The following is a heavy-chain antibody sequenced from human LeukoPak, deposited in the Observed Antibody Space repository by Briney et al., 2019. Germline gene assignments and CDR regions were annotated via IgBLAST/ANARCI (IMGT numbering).Heavy chain of an antibody. J-gene: IGHJ3*02. D-gene: IGHD3-22*01. V-gene: IGHV4-38-2*01. CDR3: ARHAASGYSLDAFDI. Sequence: SETLSLTCAVSGDSISSGYYWGWIRQPPGKGLEWIGSIYHSGSTYYNPSLKSRVTISVDTSKNQFSLKLSSVTAADTAVYYCARHAASGYSLDAFDIWGQGTMVTVSS. CDR1: GDSISSGYY. CDR2: IYHSGST.